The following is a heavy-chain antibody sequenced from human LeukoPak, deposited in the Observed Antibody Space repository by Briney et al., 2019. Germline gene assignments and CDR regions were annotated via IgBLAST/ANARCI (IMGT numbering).Heavy chain of an antibody. CDR2: ISSSSSYI. CDR1: GFTFSSYS. D-gene: IGHD3-10*01. Sequence: GGSLRLSCAASGFTFSSYSMNWVRQAPGKGLEWVSSISSSSSYIYYADSVKGRFTISRDNAKNSLYLQMNSLRAEDTAVYYCATEYYYGSGSSSPSVDYWGQGTLVTVSS. CDR3: ATEYYYGSGSSSPSVDY. V-gene: IGHV3-21*01. J-gene: IGHJ4*02.